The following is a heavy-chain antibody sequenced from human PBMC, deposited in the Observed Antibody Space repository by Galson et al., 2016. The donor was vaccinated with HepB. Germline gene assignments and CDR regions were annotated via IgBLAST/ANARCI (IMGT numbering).Heavy chain of an antibody. D-gene: IGHD1-1*01. Sequence: SLRLSCAASGFTFSNYAMTWVRQAPGKGLEWVSNIGGSDGSTYYADSVKGRFTISRDNSKNTLYLHMNSLRADDTAVYYCARDITTGRRLYPYYFDYWGQGILVTVSA. CDR3: ARDITTGRRLYPYYFDY. J-gene: IGHJ4*02. CDR1: GFTFSNYA. CDR2: IGGSDGST. V-gene: IGHV3-23*01.